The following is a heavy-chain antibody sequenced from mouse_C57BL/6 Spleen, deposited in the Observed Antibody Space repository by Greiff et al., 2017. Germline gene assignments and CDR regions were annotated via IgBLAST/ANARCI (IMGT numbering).Heavy chain of an antibody. Sequence: VKLQQSGAELVKPGASVKISCKASGYAFSSYWMNWVKQRPGKGLEWIGQIYPGDGDTNYNGKFKGKATLTADKSSSTAYMQLSSLTSEDSAVYFCGKGDSSGQFAYWGQGTLVTVSA. CDR3: GKGDSSGQFAY. CDR1: GYAFSSYW. V-gene: IGHV1-80*01. D-gene: IGHD3-2*02. J-gene: IGHJ3*01. CDR2: IYPGDGDT.